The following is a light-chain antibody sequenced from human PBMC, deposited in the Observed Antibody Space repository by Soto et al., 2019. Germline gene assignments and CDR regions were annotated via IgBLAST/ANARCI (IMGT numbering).Light chain of an antibody. CDR2: VAS. CDR3: QQASSFPLA. Sequence: DVQMTQSPSSVSASVGARVTITCRASQDISSWLAWYQQKPGKAPKLMIYVASSLQHGVPSRLNESRPGTDFTLNISSLQPEDFASYYCQQASSFPLAFGGGTKLEIK. CDR1: QDISSW. V-gene: IGKV1-12*01. J-gene: IGKJ4*01.